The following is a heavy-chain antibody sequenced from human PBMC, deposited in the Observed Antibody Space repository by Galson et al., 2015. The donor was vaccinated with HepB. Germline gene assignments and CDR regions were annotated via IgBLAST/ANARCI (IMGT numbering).Heavy chain of an antibody. V-gene: IGHV1-2*06. J-gene: IGHJ4*02. CDR3: ARDLGLDSGYDPTF. CDR2: INPNSGGT. Sequence: SVKVSCKASGYTFTGYYMHWVRQAPGQGLEWMGRINPNSGGTNYAQKFQGRVTMTRDTSISTAYMELSRLRSDDTAVYYCARDLGLDSGYDPTFWGQGTLVTVSS. CDR1: GYTFTGYY. D-gene: IGHD5-12*01.